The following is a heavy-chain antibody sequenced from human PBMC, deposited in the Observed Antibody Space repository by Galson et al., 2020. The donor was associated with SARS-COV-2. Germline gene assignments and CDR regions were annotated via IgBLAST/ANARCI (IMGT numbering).Heavy chain of an antibody. D-gene: IGHD2-15*01. CDR2: IGGDGTYR. Sequence: GGSLRLSCAASGFTFTPYPMSWVRQTPGKGLEWVGTIGGDGTYRDYADSVRGRFTISRDNSRNTLYLQMNSLRAEDSAVYYCAKNIVPHCYMDVWGDGTTVTVSS. J-gene: IGHJ6*03. CDR1: GFTFTPYP. CDR3: AKNIVPHCYMDV. V-gene: IGHV3-23*01.